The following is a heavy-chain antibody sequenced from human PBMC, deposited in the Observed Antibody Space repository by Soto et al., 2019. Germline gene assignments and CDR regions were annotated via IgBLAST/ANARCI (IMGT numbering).Heavy chain of an antibody. J-gene: IGHJ4*02. CDR2: IYYSGST. D-gene: IGHD5-18*01. CDR1: GGSISSGGYY. V-gene: IGHV4-31*03. CDR3: ARSGYSYGPKPLLY. Sequence: QVQLQESGPGLVKPSQTLSLTCTVSGGSISSGGYYWSWIRQHPGKGLEGIGYIYYSGSTYYNPSLKRRVTMSMDTSKNQFSLKLSSVTAADTAVYYCARSGYSYGPKPLLYWGQGTLVTVSS.